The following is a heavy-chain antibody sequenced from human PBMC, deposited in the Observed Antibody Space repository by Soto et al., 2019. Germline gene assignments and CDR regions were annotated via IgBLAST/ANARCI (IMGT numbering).Heavy chain of an antibody. CDR1: GYTFTHYY. V-gene: IGHV1-46*01. CDR3: ASCTIYGGDSYFAY. J-gene: IGHJ4*02. CDR2: INPDTGTT. D-gene: IGHD2-21*01. Sequence: QVQLVQSGAEVRKPGASVKLSCQASGYTFTHYYIHWVRQAPGQGLEWLGIINPDTGTTSYAQTFQGRVTLTTDTSASTVYLELSGLAAEDTAVYYCASCTIYGGDSYFAYWGQGTLVTVSS.